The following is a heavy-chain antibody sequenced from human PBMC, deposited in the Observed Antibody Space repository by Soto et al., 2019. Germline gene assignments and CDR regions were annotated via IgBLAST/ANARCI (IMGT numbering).Heavy chain of an antibody. V-gene: IGHV3-21*01. D-gene: IGHD3-16*02. CDR2: ISSSSSYI. J-gene: IGHJ3*02. CDR3: MLRDYIWGSYRQTDAFDI. Sequence: EVQLVESGGGLVKPGGSLRLSCAASGFTFSSYSMNWVRQAPGKGLERVSSISSSSSYIYYADSVKGRFTISRDNAKNSLYLQMNSLRAEDTAVYYCMLRDYIWGSYRQTDAFDIWGQGTMVTVSS. CDR1: GFTFSSYS.